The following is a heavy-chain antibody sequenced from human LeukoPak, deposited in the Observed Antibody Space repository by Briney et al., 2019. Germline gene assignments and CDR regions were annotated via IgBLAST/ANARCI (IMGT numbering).Heavy chain of an antibody. D-gene: IGHD1-1*01. CDR2: ISYDGSSQ. Sequence: GGSLRLSCAASGFSFSSNGMHWVRQAPGKGLEWVAGISYDGSSQKYADSVKSRFTISRDNFKSTLSLQMNSLRPEDTAVYYCAKVIMRNDVVLDYWGQGTLVTVSS. CDR1: GFSFSSNG. CDR3: AKVIMRNDVVLDY. V-gene: IGHV3-30*04. J-gene: IGHJ4*02.